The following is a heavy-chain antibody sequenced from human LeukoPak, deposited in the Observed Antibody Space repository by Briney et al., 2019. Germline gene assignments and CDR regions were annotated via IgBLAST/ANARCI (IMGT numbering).Heavy chain of an antibody. CDR1: GFTFSSYA. V-gene: IGHV3-30-3*01. CDR2: ISFDGSNK. J-gene: IGHJ4*02. CDR3: ARGAPTITDY. D-gene: IGHD5-12*01. Sequence: GGSLRLSCAASGFTFSSYAMHCVRQAPGKGLEWVAVISFDGSNKYYADSVKGRFTISRDNAKNSLYLQMNSLRAEDTAVYYCARGAPTITDYWGQGTLVTVSS.